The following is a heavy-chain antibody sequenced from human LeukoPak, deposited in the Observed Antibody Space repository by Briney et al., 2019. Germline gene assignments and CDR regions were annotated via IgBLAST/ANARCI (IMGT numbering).Heavy chain of an antibody. V-gene: IGHV1-2*02. D-gene: IGHD1-26*01. CDR2: SNCDSGVT. Sequence: VASVKVSCKASGYTFTYSSIHWVRQAPGQGLEWMGWSNCDSGVTKCAEKFQGRVSMTRDTSISTAYMDLSRLTSDDTAIYYCARDGGGTYQDFDYWGQGTLVTVSS. CDR1: GYTFTYSS. CDR3: ARDGGGTYQDFDY. J-gene: IGHJ4*02.